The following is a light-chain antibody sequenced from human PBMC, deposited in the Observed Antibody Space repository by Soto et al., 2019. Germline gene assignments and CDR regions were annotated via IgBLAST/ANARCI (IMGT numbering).Light chain of an antibody. CDR2: DND. CDR3: GTWDTSLFVWV. Sequence: QSVLTQPPSVSAAPGQTVTISRSGTNSNIGKNFVSWYRQSPGTAPNLLLYDNDKRPSGIPDRFTGSRIDTSATLVISGLQTGDEADYYCGTWDTSLFVWVFGGGTKVTVL. CDR1: NSNIGKNF. V-gene: IGLV1-51*01. J-gene: IGLJ3*02.